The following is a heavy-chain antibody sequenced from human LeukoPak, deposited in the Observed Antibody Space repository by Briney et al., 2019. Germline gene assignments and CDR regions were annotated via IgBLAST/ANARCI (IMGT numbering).Heavy chain of an antibody. Sequence: GGSLRLSRAASGFTFSSYYMAWVRQAPGKGLEWVSSISGSGAGTYYADSVKGRFTISRDNSKNTLYLQMNSLRAEDTAVYYCVKDEPGSSWFNWGQGTLVTVSS. CDR3: VKDEPGSSWFN. CDR1: GFTFSSYY. D-gene: IGHD6-13*01. V-gene: IGHV3-23*01. J-gene: IGHJ4*02. CDR2: ISGSGAGT.